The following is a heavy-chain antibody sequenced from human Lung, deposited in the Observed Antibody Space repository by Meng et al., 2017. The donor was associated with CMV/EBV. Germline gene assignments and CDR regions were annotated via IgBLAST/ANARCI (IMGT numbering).Heavy chain of an antibody. V-gene: IGHV1-18*01. J-gene: IGHJ4*02. Sequence: SXXVSXXASGYTFTSYGISWVRQAPGQGLEWMGWISAYNGNTNYAQKLQGRVTMTTDTSTSTAYMELRSLRSDDTAVYYCARGIVIAVAGTGVDYWGQGTXVTVSS. CDR2: ISAYNGNT. D-gene: IGHD6-19*01. CDR1: GYTFTSYG. CDR3: ARGIVIAVAGTGVDY.